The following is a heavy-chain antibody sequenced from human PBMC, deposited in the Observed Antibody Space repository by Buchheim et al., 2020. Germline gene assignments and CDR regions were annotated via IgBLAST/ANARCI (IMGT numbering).Heavy chain of an antibody. CDR3: ARSSITIFGVPREGWFDP. D-gene: IGHD3-3*01. V-gene: IGHV4-39*01. CDR2: IYYSGST. Sequence: QLQLQESGPGLVKPSETLSLTCTVSGGSISSSSYYWGWIRQPPGKGLEWIGSIYYSGSTYYNPSLKSRVTISVDTSKNQFSLKLSSVTAADTAVYYCARSSITIFGVPREGWFDPWGQGTL. CDR1: GGSISSSSYY. J-gene: IGHJ5*02.